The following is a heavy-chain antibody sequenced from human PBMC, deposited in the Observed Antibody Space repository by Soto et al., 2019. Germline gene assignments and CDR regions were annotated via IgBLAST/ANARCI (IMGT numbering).Heavy chain of an antibody. CDR3: ARDPSSPPYYYYGMDV. CDR1: GYTFTSYG. CDR2: ISAYNGNT. D-gene: IGHD6-6*01. Sequence: QVQLVPSGAEVKNPGASVKVSCKASGYTFTSYGISWVRQAPGQGLEWMGWISAYNGNTNYAQKLQGRVTMTTDTSTSTAYMELRSLRSDDTAVYYCARDPSSPPYYYYGMDVWGQGTTVTVSS. J-gene: IGHJ6*02. V-gene: IGHV1-18*04.